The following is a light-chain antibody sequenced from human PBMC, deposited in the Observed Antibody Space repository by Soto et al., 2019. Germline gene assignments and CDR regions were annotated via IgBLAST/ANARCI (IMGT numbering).Light chain of an antibody. CDR3: SSYKSSSTYV. Sequence: QSVLTKPASVKGSPLQSVAISCTGTSSDVGSYNRVSWYQQPPGTAPKVMIYEVSNRPSGVPDRFSGSKSGNTASLTISGLQAEDEDDYYCSSYKSSSTYVFGTGTKVTV. J-gene: IGLJ1*01. CDR2: EVS. CDR1: SSDVGSYNR. V-gene: IGLV2-18*02.